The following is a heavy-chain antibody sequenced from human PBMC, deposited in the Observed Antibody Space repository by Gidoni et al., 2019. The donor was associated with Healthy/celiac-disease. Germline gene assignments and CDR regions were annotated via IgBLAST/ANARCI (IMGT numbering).Heavy chain of an antibody. Sequence: QVQLVESGGGVVQTGRSLRLSCAASGFTFSSYGMHWVRQAPGKGLEWVAVIWYDGSNKYYADSVKGRFTISRDNSKNTLYLQMNSLRAEDTAVYYCARDKRTGPFDYWGQGTLVTVSS. J-gene: IGHJ4*02. CDR1: GFTFSSYG. CDR2: IWYDGSNK. V-gene: IGHV3-33*08. CDR3: ARDKRTGPFDY. D-gene: IGHD3-9*01.